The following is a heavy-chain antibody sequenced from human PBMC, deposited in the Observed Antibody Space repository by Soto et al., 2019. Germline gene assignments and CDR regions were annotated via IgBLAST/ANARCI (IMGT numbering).Heavy chain of an antibody. Sequence: QVQLVQSGAEVKKPGASVKVSCKVSGYTLTELSMHWVRQAPGKGLEWMGGFDPEDGETIYAQKFQGRVTMTEETSTDTAYMELSSLRSEDTAVYYCATGPYYYGSGSYYRGWGQGTLVTVSS. CDR3: ATGPYYYGSGSYYRG. V-gene: IGHV1-24*01. CDR1: GYTLTELS. D-gene: IGHD3-10*01. CDR2: FDPEDGET. J-gene: IGHJ4*02.